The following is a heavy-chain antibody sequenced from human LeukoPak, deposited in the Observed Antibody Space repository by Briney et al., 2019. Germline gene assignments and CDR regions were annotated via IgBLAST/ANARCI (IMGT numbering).Heavy chain of an antibody. Sequence: AASVKVSCKASGYTFTSYYMHWVRQAPGQGLEWMGGIIPIFGTANYAQKFQGRVTITTDESTSTAYMELSSLRSEDTAVYYCARDGSYCSSSSCYNTWGQGTLVTVSS. CDR1: GYTFTSYY. D-gene: IGHD2-2*02. J-gene: IGHJ4*02. CDR2: IIPIFGTA. V-gene: IGHV1-69*05. CDR3: ARDGSYCSSSSCYNT.